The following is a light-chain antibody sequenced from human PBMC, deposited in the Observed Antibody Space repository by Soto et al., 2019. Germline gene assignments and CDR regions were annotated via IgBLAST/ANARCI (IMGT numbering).Light chain of an antibody. CDR2: KAT. V-gene: IGLV2-14*01. J-gene: IGLJ1*01. CDR3: SSYTGGSTLYD. Sequence: QSVLTQPASVSGSPGQSITISCTGTSSDVGGYDYVYWYQQTSAKASRIMLYKATIWPSGGSHWFSRSRPGNKASPAISGLQAEDEADYYCSSYTGGSTLYDFGTGTKVTV. CDR1: SSDVGGYDY.